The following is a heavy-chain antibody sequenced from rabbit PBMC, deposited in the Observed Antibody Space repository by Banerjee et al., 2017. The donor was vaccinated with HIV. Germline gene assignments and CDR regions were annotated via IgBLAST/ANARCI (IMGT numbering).Heavy chain of an antibody. CDR3: ARSNTGFYFNL. CDR2: ISTGDGIT. CDR1: GFTFSSYY. J-gene: IGHJ4*01. Sequence: QSVEESGGDLVKPGGTLTLTCKASGFTFSSYYMSWVRQAPGKGLEWIGCISTGDGITYYASWVNGRLSISRENTQNTVDLQMNSLTAADTATYFCARSNTGFYFNLRGQGTLVTVS. V-gene: IGHV1S7*01. D-gene: IGHD8-1*01.